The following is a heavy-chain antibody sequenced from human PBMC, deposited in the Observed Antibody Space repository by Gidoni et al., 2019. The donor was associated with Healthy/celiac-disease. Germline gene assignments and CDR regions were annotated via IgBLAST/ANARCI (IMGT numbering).Heavy chain of an antibody. Sequence: QVQLVQSGAEVKKPGASVKVSCKASGYTFTSYGISWVRQAPGQGLEWMGWISAYNGNTNYAQKLQGRVTMTTDTSTSTAYMELRSLRSDDTAVYYCARDRPIAYDILTGRDAFDIWGQGTMVTVSS. CDR2: ISAYNGNT. CDR1: GYTFTSYG. CDR3: ARDRPIAYDILTGRDAFDI. D-gene: IGHD3-9*01. V-gene: IGHV1-18*01. J-gene: IGHJ3*02.